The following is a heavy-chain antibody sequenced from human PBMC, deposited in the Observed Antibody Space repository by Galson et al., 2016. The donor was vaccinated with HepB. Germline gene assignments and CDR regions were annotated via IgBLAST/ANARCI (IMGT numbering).Heavy chain of an antibody. V-gene: IGHV3-53*04. J-gene: IGHJ4*02. Sequence: SLRLSCAASGFTVSNNYMTWVRQAPGKGLEWVSVIYSGGNTRYADSVKGRFTVSRHTSYNTLLLQMNSLGVEDTAVYYCATHPGQVGGNFWGQGTLVTVSS. CDR3: ATHPGQVGGNF. D-gene: IGHD2-15*01. CDR1: GFTVSNNY. CDR2: IYSGGNT.